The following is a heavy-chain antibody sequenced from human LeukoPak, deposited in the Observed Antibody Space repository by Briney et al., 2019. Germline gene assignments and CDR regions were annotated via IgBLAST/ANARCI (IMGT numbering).Heavy chain of an antibody. CDR3: ATHSSSWYDHDAFDI. J-gene: IGHJ3*02. CDR1: GYTFTSYY. CDR2: INPSGGST. V-gene: IGHV1-46*01. D-gene: IGHD6-13*01. Sequence: ASVKVSCKASGYTFTSYYMHWVRQALGQGLGWMGIINPSGGSTSYAQKFQGRVTMTRDMSTSTVYMELSSLRSEDTAVYYCATHSSSWYDHDAFDIWGQGTMVTVTS.